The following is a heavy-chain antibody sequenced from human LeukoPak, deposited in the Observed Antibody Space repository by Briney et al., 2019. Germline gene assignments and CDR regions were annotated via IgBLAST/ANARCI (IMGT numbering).Heavy chain of an antibody. CDR3: ARDTYNYAPDY. D-gene: IGHD5-24*01. V-gene: IGHV3-23*01. Sequence: GGSLRLSCAASGFTFSSYAMTWVRQAPGKGLEWVSSISDRDHNTYYADSVKGRFTISRDNSQNTLYLQMNSLRAEDTAVYYCARDTYNYAPDYWGQGTLVTVSS. J-gene: IGHJ4*02. CDR2: ISDRDHNT. CDR1: GFTFSSYA.